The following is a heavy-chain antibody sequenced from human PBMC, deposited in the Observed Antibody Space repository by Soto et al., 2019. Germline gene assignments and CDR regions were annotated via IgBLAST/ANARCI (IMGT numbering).Heavy chain of an antibody. CDR3: ARLRSGYYFDY. Sequence: GGSLRLSCVGSGFTFSNVWMSWVRQAPGKGLEWVANIKVDGSERYYVDSLKGRFTISRDNAKNSLFLQMNSLRAEDTAVYYCARLRSGYYFDYWGQGTLVTISS. J-gene: IGHJ4*02. CDR2: IKVDGSER. V-gene: IGHV3-7*01. CDR1: GFTFSNVW. D-gene: IGHD3-3*01.